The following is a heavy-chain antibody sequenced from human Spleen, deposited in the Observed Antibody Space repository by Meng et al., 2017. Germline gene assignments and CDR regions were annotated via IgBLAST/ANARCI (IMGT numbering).Heavy chain of an antibody. Sequence: LRLSCTVSGGSISSGGYYWSWIRQHPGKGLEWIGYIYYSGSTYYNPSLKSRVTMSVDTSKNQFSLKLSSVTAADTAVYYCARVEWELLEGTIWFDPWGQGTLVTVSS. D-gene: IGHD1-26*01. CDR2: IYYSGST. V-gene: IGHV4-31*03. CDR3: ARVEWELLEGTIWFDP. CDR1: GGSISSGGYY. J-gene: IGHJ5*02.